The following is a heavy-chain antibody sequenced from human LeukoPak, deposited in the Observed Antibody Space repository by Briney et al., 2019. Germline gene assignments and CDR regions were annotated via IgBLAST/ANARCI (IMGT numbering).Heavy chain of an antibody. CDR3: ASHHMTYYYLPSAFDI. CDR1: GGSISSSSYY. Sequence: SETLSLTCTVSGGSISSSSYYWGWIRQPPGKGLEWIGSIYYSGSTYYNPSLKSRVTISVDTSKNQFSLKLSSVTAADTAVYYCASHHMTYYYLPSAFDIWGQGTMVTVSS. V-gene: IGHV4-39*01. CDR2: IYYSGST. J-gene: IGHJ3*02. D-gene: IGHD3-10*02.